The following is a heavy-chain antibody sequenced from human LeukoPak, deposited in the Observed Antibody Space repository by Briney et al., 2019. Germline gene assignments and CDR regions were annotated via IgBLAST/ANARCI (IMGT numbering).Heavy chain of an antibody. J-gene: IGHJ6*02. D-gene: IGHD3-16*02. V-gene: IGHV4-34*01. Sequence: SETLSLTCAVYGGSFSGYYWGWIRQPPGKGLEWIGEINHSGSTNYNPSLKSRVTISVDTSKNQFSLKLSSVTAADTAVYYCARVIAADFGYYYYYGMDVWGQGTTVTVSS. CDR2: INHSGST. CDR3: ARVIAADFGYYYYYGMDV. CDR1: GGSFSGYY.